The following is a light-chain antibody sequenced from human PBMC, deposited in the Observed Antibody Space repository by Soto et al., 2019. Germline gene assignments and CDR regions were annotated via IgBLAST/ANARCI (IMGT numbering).Light chain of an antibody. CDR2: GVS. CDR1: SSDIGGYNF. Sequence: QSALTQPASVSGSPGQSITISCTGTSSDIGGYNFVSWYQQHPGTAPKLMIYGVSDRPSGVSNRFSGSKSGNTASLTISGLQAEDEADYYCSSYTSSSTLGVFGGGTKLTVL. CDR3: SSYTSSSTLGV. V-gene: IGLV2-14*01. J-gene: IGLJ2*01.